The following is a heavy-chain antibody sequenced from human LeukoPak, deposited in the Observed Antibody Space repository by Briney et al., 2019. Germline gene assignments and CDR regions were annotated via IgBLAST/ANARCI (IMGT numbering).Heavy chain of an antibody. CDR2: ISRIGGTT. D-gene: IGHD2-15*01. Sequence: GRSLRLSCAASGFTFSTYDMTSVRQTPGNGRGWVALISRIGGTTSYPDSVKGRFTISRANSKNTLYLQINSLRAEDTAEYYCAKRGGTESFYYYYMDVWGKGTTVTVSS. J-gene: IGHJ6*03. CDR3: AKRGGTESFYYYYMDV. CDR1: GFTFSTYD. V-gene: IGHV3-23*01.